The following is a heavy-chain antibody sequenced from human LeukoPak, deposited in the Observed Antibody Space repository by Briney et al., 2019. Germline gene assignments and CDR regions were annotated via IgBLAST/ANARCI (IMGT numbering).Heavy chain of an antibody. CDR1: GYTFTSYG. V-gene: IGHV1-18*01. D-gene: IGHD6-19*01. J-gene: IGHJ4*02. Sequence: ASVKVSCKASGYTFTSYGISWVRQAPGQGLEWMGWISAYNGNTNYAQKLQGRVTMTTDTSTSTAYMELRSLRSDDTAVYYCARDYSSGWYVGDFDYWGQGTLVTVSS. CDR2: ISAYNGNT. CDR3: ARDYSSGWYVGDFDY.